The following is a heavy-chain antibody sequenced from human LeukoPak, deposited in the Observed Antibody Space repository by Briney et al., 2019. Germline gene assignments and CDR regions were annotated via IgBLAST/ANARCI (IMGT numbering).Heavy chain of an antibody. J-gene: IGHJ3*01. CDR3: ARGAYYYNSGDAFDV. D-gene: IGHD3-10*01. CDR2: ISSSGSTI. V-gene: IGHV3-48*03. Sequence: GGSLRLSCAASGFTFSSYEMNWVRQAPGKGLEWVSYISSSGSTIHYADSVKGRLTISRDNARNSLYLQMNSLRVEDTAVYYCARGAYYYNSGDAFDVWGQGTMVTVSS. CDR1: GFTFSSYE.